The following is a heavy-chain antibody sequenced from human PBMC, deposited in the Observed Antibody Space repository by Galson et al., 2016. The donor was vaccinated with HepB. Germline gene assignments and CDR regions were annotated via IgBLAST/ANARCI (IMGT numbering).Heavy chain of an antibody. Sequence: TLSLTCTVSGGSISGGTSYWNWLRQPPGKGLEWIGNIYSSGSAFYNPSLKSRVTISVDPSENQFSLSLTSVTAADTAVYYCARDRPGQYNTWSGFDNWGQGTLVIVSS. J-gene: IGHJ4*02. V-gene: IGHV4-31*03. CDR1: GGSISGGTSY. CDR3: ARDRPGQYNTWSGFDN. CDR2: IYSSGSA. D-gene: IGHD1-14*01.